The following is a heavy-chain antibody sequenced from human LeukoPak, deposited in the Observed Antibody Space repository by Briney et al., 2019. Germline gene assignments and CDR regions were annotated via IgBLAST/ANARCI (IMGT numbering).Heavy chain of an antibody. J-gene: IGHJ4*02. CDR2: ISSSSSYI. Sequence: PGGSLRLSCAASGFSLSSFTMNWVRQAPGKGLEWVSSISSSSSYIYYADPVKGRFTISRDNAKKSLYLQMNSLRVEDTAVYYCARAGSGYRDSIDYWGQGTLVTVSS. CDR1: GFSLSSFT. CDR3: ARAGSGYRDSIDY. V-gene: IGHV3-21*01. D-gene: IGHD3-22*01.